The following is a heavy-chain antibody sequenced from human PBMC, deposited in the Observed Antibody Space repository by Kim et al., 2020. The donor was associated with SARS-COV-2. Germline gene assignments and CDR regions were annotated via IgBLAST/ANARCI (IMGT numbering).Heavy chain of an antibody. D-gene: IGHD3-22*01. V-gene: IGHV4-4*07. Sequence: SETLSLTCTVSGASISSYHWSWIRQPAGKGLEWIGRVYSSANTIYNPSLKSRVTMSLDTSNNQLSLKLSSVTAADTAVYYCSKGKASNSDNSGSFKYNW. J-gene: IGHJ5*01. CDR1: GASISSYH. CDR3: SKGKASNSDNSGSFKYNW. CDR2: VYSSANT.